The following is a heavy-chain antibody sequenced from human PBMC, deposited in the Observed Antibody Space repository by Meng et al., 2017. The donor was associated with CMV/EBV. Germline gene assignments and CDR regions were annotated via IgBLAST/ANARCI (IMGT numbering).Heavy chain of an antibody. CDR1: GFTFDDYG. Sequence: GASLKISCAASGFTFDDYGMSWVRQAPGKGLEWVSGINWNGGSTGYADSVKGRFTISRDNAKNSLYQQMNSLRAEDTALYYCARTDCSSTSCPKYYFDYWGQGTLVTVSS. CDR3: ARTDCSSTSCPKYYFDY. J-gene: IGHJ4*02. D-gene: IGHD2-2*01. CDR2: INWNGGST. V-gene: IGHV3-20*04.